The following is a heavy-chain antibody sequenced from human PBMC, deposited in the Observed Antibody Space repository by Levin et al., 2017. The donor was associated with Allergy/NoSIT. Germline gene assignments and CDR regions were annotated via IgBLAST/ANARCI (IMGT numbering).Heavy chain of an antibody. V-gene: IGHV4-59*01. CDR1: GGSISSYY. CDR3: ARVSPDCSSTSCSLSWFDP. D-gene: IGHD2-2*01. J-gene: IGHJ5*02. Sequence: SETLSLTCTVSGGSISSYYWSWIRQPPGKGLEWIGYIYYSGSTNYNPSLKSRVTISVVTSKKQFSLKLRSVTAADTAVYYCARVSPDCSSTSCSLSWFDPWGQGTLVIVSS. CDR2: IYYSGST.